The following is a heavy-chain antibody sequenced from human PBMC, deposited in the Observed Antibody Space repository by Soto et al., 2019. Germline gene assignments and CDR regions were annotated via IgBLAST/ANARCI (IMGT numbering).Heavy chain of an antibody. D-gene: IGHD2-8*02. CDR1: GGSISSYY. J-gene: IGHJ4*02. CDR3: ARDKITGLFDY. V-gene: IGHV4-59*12. CDR2: IYYSGST. Sequence: SETLSLTCTVSGGSISSYYWSWIRQPPGKGLEWIGYIYYSGSTNYNPSLKSRVTISVDTSKNQFSLKLTSVTAADTAVYYCARDKITGLFDYWGQGSLVTVSS.